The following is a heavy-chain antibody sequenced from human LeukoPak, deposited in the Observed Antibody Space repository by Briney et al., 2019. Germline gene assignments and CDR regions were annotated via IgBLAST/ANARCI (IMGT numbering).Heavy chain of an antibody. CDR3: ARDDLDCSGGTCYPDDY. J-gene: IGHJ4*02. Sequence: ASVKVSCKASGYKFTGYYMHWVRQAPGQGLEWMGWISAYNGNTNYAQKLQGRVTMTTDTSTSTAYMEPRSLRSDDTAMYYCARDDLDCSGGTCYPDDYWGQGTLVTVSS. D-gene: IGHD2-15*01. CDR1: GYKFTGYY. CDR2: ISAYNGNT. V-gene: IGHV1-18*04.